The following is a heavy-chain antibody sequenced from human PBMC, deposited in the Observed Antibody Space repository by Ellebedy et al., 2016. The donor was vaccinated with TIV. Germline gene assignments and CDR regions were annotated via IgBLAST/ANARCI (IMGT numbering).Heavy chain of an antibody. J-gene: IGHJ6*02. CDR2: IYPGDSDT. D-gene: IGHD6-13*01. CDR1: GYSFTSYW. V-gene: IGHV5-51*01. Sequence: GESLKISXKGSGYSFTSYWIGWVRQMPGKGLEWMGIIYPGDSDTRYSPSFQGQVTISADKSISTAYLQWSSLKASDTAMYYCARVYSSSWYVTGYYYGMDVWGQGTTVTVSS. CDR3: ARVYSSSWYVTGYYYGMDV.